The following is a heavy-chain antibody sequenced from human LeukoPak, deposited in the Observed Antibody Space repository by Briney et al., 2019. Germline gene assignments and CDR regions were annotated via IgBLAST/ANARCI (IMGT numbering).Heavy chain of an antibody. CDR2: IYSGGST. CDR1: GFTVSSNY. V-gene: IGHV3-53*01. CDR3: ARDRGYYDISREGYFDY. D-gene: IGHD3-9*01. J-gene: IGHJ4*02. Sequence: GGSLRLSCAASGFTVSSNYMSWVRQAPGKGLEWVSVIYSGGSTYYADSVKGRFTISRDNSKNTLYLQMNSLRAEDTAVYYCARDRGYYDISREGYFDYWGQGTLVTVSS.